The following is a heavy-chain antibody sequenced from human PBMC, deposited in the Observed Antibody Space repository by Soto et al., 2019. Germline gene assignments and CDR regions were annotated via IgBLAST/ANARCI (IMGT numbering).Heavy chain of an antibody. CDR3: AGIAGIAVAGMAPYYYYGMEV. Sequence: SGPTLVNPTQTLTLTCTFSGFSLSTSGMCVSWIRQPPGKALEWLALIDWDDDKYYSASLKTSLSISKDTSKNQVVLTMTNMDPVDTATYYCAGIAGIAVAGMAPYYYYGMEVWGQGTTVTVSS. J-gene: IGHJ6*02. D-gene: IGHD6-19*01. CDR1: GFSLSTSGMC. V-gene: IGHV2-70*01. CDR2: IDWDDDK.